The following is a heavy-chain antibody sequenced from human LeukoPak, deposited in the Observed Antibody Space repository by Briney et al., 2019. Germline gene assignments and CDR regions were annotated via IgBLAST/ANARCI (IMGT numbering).Heavy chain of an antibody. CDR1: GYTFTSYD. V-gene: IGHV1-8*03. D-gene: IGHD3-16*01. J-gene: IGHJ6*03. CDR3: ARVGYYYYYMDV. Sequence: ASVKVSCKASGYTFTSYDINWVRQATGQGLEWMGWMNPNSGNTGYAQKFQGTVTITRNTSISTAYMELSSLRSEDTAVYYCARVGYYYYYMDVWGKGTTVTVSS. CDR2: MNPNSGNT.